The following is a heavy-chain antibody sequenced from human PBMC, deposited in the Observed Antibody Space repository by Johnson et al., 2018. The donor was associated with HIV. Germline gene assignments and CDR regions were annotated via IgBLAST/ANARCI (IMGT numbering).Heavy chain of an antibody. CDR1: GFTFDDYA. CDR2: ISWNSGSI. D-gene: IGHD1-26*01. Sequence: VQLVESGGGLVQPGRSLRLSCAASGFTFDDYAMHWVRQAPGKGLEWVSGISWNSGSIGYADSVKGRFTISRDNAKNSLYLQMNSLRAEDTALYYCARVIEGELLPESCDMWGQGTMVTVSS. J-gene: IGHJ3*02. CDR3: ARVIEGELLPESCDM. V-gene: IGHV3-9*01.